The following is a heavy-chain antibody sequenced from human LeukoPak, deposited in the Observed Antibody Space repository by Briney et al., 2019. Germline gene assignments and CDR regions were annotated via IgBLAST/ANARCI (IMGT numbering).Heavy chain of an antibody. CDR3: ARDENGRIQLWLRNFDY. J-gene: IGHJ4*02. Sequence: PGGSLRLSCAASGFTFSSYWMSWVRQAPGKGLEWVANIKQDGSEKYYVDSVKGRFTISRDNAKNSLYLQMNSLRAEDTAVYYCARDENGRIQLWLRNFDYWGQGTLVTVSS. CDR2: IKQDGSEK. CDR1: GFTFSSYW. D-gene: IGHD5-18*01. V-gene: IGHV3-7*01.